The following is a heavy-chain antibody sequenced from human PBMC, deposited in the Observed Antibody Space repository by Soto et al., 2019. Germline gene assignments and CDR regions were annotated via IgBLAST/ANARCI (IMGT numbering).Heavy chain of an antibody. D-gene: IGHD3-10*01. CDR1: GFPFTGYA. V-gene: IGHV3-23*01. CDR3: ANSRVSMVRGLIIIPNY. Sequence: EVQLLESGGGLVQPGGSLRLSCAASGFPFTGYAMSWVRQAPGKGLEWVSAISGHGDATFYADSVKGRFTISRDNSKNSLYLLMNSLRAEDTALYYCANSRVSMVRGLIIIPNYWGQGTLVTVSS. CDR2: ISGHGDAT. J-gene: IGHJ4*02.